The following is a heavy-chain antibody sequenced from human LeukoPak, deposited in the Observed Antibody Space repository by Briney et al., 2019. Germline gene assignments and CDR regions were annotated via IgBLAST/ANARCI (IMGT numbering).Heavy chain of an antibody. Sequence: PGGSLRLSCVASGFTFSAYVMSWVRQAPGKGLEWVSGIGTTAKYYADSVKGRFTISRDNSRNTLYLQMNSLRAEDTAIYYCTKAPAGPEYSDNWRFGYNWFDPWGQGTLVTVSS. CDR3: TKAPAGPEYSDNWRFGYNWFDP. J-gene: IGHJ5*02. CDR1: GFTFSAYV. V-gene: IGHV3-23*01. CDR2: IGTTAK. D-gene: IGHD5-12*01.